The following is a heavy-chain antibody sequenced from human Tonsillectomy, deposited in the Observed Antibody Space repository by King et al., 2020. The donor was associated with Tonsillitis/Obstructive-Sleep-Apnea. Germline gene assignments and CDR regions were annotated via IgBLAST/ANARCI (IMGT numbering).Heavy chain of an antibody. CDR1: GFTFDDYP. J-gene: IGHJ4*02. CDR2: ISWDGVST. CDR3: AKDGMGNSFDF. V-gene: IGHV3-43*01. D-gene: IGHD1-7*01. Sequence: VQLVESGGVVVQPGGSLRLSCAASGFTFDDYPMHWVRQAPGKGLEWVSLISWDGVSTYCAGSVKGRFTVSRDNSKNSLYLQMNSLRTEDTAFYYCAKDGMGNSFDFWGQGTLVTVSS.